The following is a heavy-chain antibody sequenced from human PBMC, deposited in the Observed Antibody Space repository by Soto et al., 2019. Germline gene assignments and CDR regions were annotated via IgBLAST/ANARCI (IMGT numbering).Heavy chain of an antibody. CDR1: GGTFSTYS. V-gene: IGHV1-69*02. CDR2: IIPMRGVR. CDR3: TIGSWSGEVFDI. D-gene: IGHD2-21*01. J-gene: IGHJ3*02. Sequence: QVQLVQSGAEVKKPGSSVKVSCKDSGGTFSTYSMFWVRQAPGQGLEWMGRIIPMRGVRNYAQRFQDRVTIIADKSTATVHMELSRLRSEDTALYSCTIGSWSGEVFDIWGQGTMVTVSS.